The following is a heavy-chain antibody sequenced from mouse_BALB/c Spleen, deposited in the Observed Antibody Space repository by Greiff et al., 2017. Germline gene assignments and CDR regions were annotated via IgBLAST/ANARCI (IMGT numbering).Heavy chain of an antibody. J-gene: IGHJ4*01. CDR1: GFTFSNYW. CDR2: IRLKSNNYAT. V-gene: IGHV6-6*02. CDR3: TWNSLLPYYYAMDY. Sequence: EVKLMESGGGLVQPGGSMKLSCVASGFTFSNYWMNWVRQSPEKGLEWVAEIRLKSNNYATHYAESVKGRFTISRDDSKSSVYLQMNNLRAEDTGIYYCTWNSLLPYYYAMDYWGQGTSVTVSS. D-gene: IGHD1-2*01.